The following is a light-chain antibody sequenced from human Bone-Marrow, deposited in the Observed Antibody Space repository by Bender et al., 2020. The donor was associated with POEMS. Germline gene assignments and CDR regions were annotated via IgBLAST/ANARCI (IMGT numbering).Light chain of an antibody. CDR1: GNSNL. V-gene: IGLV2-14*02. CDR3: SSYTSSSPVV. CDR2: EGN. J-gene: IGLJ2*01. Sequence: QSALTQSASVSGSPGQSITISCTGGNSNLVSWYQQHPGKAPKLMIFEGNKRPSGVSNRFSGSKSGNAASLTISGLQAEDEADYYCSSYTSSSPVVFGGGIKLTVL.